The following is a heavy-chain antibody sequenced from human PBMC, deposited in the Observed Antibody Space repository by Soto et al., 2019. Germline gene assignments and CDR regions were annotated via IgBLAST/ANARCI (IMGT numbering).Heavy chain of an antibody. Sequence: EVQLLESGGGLVQPGGSLRLSCAASGFTFSSYAMSWVRQAPGKGLEWVSAISGSGGSTYYADSVKGRFTISRDNSKNTLYLQMNSLRAEDTAVYYCAKGCGVVGPCSTDFDYWGQGTLVTVSS. CDR1: GFTFSSYA. J-gene: IGHJ4*02. D-gene: IGHD2-2*01. CDR3: AKGCGVVGPCSTDFDY. V-gene: IGHV3-23*01. CDR2: ISGSGGST.